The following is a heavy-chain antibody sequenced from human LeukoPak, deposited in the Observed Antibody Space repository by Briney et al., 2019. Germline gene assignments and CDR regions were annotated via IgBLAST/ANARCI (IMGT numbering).Heavy chain of an antibody. V-gene: IGHV3-48*03. CDR1: GFTFSSYE. CDR2: ISSSGSTI. Sequence: GGSLRLSCAASGFTFSSYEMNWVRQAPGKGLEWVSYISSSGSTIYYADSVKGRFTISRDNAKNSLYLQMKSLRDEDTAVYYCAELGIMIGGVWGKGTTVTISS. J-gene: IGHJ6*04. CDR3: AELGIMIGGV. D-gene: IGHD3-16*01.